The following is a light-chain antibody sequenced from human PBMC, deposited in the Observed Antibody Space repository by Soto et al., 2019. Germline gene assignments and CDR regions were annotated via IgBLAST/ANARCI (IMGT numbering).Light chain of an antibody. V-gene: IGLV2-14*01. CDR2: EVS. CDR3: SSYTTSPAFYV. J-gene: IGLJ1*01. CDR1: SSDIGGYNY. Sequence: QSVLAQPASVSGSPGQSITVSCTGTSSDIGGYNYVSWYQQHPGKAPKLMIYEVSNRPSGVSDRSSGSKSGNTASLTISGLQAEDEADYYCSSYTTSPAFYVFGTGTKVTVL.